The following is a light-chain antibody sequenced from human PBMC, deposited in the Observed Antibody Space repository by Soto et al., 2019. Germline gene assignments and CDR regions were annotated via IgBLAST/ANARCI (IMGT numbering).Light chain of an antibody. CDR2: DVS. V-gene: IGLV2-14*01. Sequence: QSALTQPASVSGSPGQSITISCTGTSSDVGAYNYVSWYQQHPAKAPKLMIYDVSNRPSGVSNRFSGSKSGNTASLTISGLQAEDEADYYCYSYTSSSNYVFGTGTKLTVL. CDR1: SSDVGAYNY. CDR3: YSYTSSSNYV. J-gene: IGLJ1*01.